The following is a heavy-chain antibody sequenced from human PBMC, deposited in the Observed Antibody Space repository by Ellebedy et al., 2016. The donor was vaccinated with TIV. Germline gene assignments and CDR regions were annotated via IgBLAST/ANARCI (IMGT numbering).Heavy chain of an antibody. V-gene: IGHV4-30-2*01. D-gene: IGHD2-2*01. J-gene: IGHJ4*02. Sequence: SETLSLTXAVSGGSISSGGYSWSWIRQPPGKGLEWIGYIYHSWSTYYNPSLKSRVTISVDRSKNQFSLKLSSVTAADTAVYYCARVLDCSSTSCEYYFDYWGQGTLVTVSS. CDR1: GGSISSGGYS. CDR2: IYHSWST. CDR3: ARVLDCSSTSCEYYFDY.